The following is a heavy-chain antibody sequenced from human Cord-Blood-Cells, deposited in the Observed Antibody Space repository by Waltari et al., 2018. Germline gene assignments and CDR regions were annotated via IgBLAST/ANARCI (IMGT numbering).Heavy chain of an antibody. V-gene: IGHV4-34*01. J-gene: IGHJ4*02. Sequence: QVQLQQWGAGLLKPSETLSLTCAVYGGSFSGYYWSGIRQPPGKGLESIGEINHSGSTNYTPSLKTRVTIAVDMSKNQFSLKLSSVTAADTAVYYCARAPDNWRDYWGQGTLVTVSS. CDR2: INHSGST. D-gene: IGHD1-20*01. CDR3: ARAPDNWRDY. CDR1: GGSFSGYY.